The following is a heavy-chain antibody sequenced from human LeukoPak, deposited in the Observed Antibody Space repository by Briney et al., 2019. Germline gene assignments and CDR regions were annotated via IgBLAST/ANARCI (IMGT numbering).Heavy chain of an antibody. CDR1: GGPISSNNHY. Sequence: SSETLSLTCTVSGGPISSNNHYWGWIRQPAGKGLEWIGHIYYSGSIFLNPSLKSRVTISVDTSKNQFSLTLSSVTAADTAVYYCARVARCTSCFDVDYWGQGTLVTVSS. V-gene: IGHV4-39*07. J-gene: IGHJ4*02. CDR2: IYYSGSI. D-gene: IGHD2-2*01. CDR3: ARVARCTSCFDVDY.